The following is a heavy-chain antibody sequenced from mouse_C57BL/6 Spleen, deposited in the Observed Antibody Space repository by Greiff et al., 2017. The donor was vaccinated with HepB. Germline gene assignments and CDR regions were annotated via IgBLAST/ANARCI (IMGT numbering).Heavy chain of an antibody. J-gene: IGHJ4*01. CDR2: ISDGGSYT. CDR1: GFTFSSYA. D-gene: IGHD2-3*01. V-gene: IGHV5-4*01. Sequence: EVQGVESGGGLVKPGGSLKLSCAASGFTFSSYAMSWVRQTPEKRLEWVATISDGGSYTYYPDNVKGRFTISRDNAKNNLYLQMSHLKSEDTAMYYCARDRDGPMDYWGQGTSVTVSS. CDR3: ARDRDGPMDY.